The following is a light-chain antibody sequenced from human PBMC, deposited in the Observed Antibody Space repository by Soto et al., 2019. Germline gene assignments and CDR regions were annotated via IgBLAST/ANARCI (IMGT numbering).Light chain of an antibody. CDR1: RGISSN. CDR3: HQYNNWPPWT. J-gene: IGKJ1*01. Sequence: IVMTQSPATLSVSPGERATLSCRANRGISSNLAWYQQKPGQAPRLLIYDASTRATGIPARFSGSGSGTEFTLTISSLQSEDFAVYYCHQYNNWPPWTFGQGTKVEIK. CDR2: DAS. V-gene: IGKV3-15*01.